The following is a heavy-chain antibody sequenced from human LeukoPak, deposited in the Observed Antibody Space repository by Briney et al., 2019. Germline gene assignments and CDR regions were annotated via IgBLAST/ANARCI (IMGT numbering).Heavy chain of an antibody. D-gene: IGHD3-9*01. J-gene: IGHJ3*02. CDR3: ARVSQYYDILTGYSDAFDI. CDR2: IKQDGSEK. CDR1: GFTFSSYW. Sequence: GGSLRLSCAASGFTFSSYWMSWVRQAPGEGLEWVANIKQDGSEKYYVDSVKGRFTISRDNAKNSLYLQMNSLRAEDTAVYYCARVSQYYDILTGYSDAFDIWGQGTMVTVSS. V-gene: IGHV3-7*01.